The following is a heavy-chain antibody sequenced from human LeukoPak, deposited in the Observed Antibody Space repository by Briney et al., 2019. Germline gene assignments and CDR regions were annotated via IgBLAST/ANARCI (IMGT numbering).Heavy chain of an antibody. CDR1: GSTFSSDS. CDR2: ISGRSSAI. D-gene: IGHD6-19*01. Sequence: GGSLRLSCAASGSTFSSDSMNWVRQAPGKGLEWVSHISGRSSAIYYADSVKGRFTISRDNAKNSLYLQMNSLRDEDTAVYYCARDLSGWYSVDYWGQGTLVTVSS. V-gene: IGHV3-48*02. CDR3: ARDLSGWYSVDY. J-gene: IGHJ4*02.